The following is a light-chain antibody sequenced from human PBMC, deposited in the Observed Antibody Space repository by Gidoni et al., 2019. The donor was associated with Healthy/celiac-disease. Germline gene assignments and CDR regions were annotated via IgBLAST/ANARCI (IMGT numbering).Light chain of an antibody. CDR3: QQYNNWAPWT. V-gene: IGKV3-15*01. J-gene: IGKJ1*01. Sequence: EIVMTQSPATLSVSPGERATLSCWASQSVSSNLAWYQQKPRQSPRLLIYGASTRATGIPARFSGSGSGTEFTLTISSLQSEDFAVYYCQQYNNWAPWTFGQGTKVEIK. CDR1: QSVSSN. CDR2: GAS.